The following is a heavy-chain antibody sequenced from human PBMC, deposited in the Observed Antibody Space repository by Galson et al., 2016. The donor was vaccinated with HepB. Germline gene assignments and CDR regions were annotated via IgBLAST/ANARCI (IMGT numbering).Heavy chain of an antibody. Sequence: SLRLSCASSGFTFSASNIHWVRQASGKGLEWVGRIRSKADNYATAYAASVKGRFTVSRDDSKNTAYLQMDSLKTEDTAVYYCIRLDWGGLDVWGQGTTVTVSS. CDR3: IRLDWGGLDV. D-gene: IGHD7-27*01. CDR2: IRSKADNYAT. J-gene: IGHJ6*02. V-gene: IGHV3-73*01. CDR1: GFTFSASN.